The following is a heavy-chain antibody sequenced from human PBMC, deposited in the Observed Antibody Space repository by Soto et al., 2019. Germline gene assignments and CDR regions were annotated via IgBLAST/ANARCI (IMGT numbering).Heavy chain of an antibody. V-gene: IGHV3-21*04. CDR2: VSKSDYT. Sequence: GESLKISCVVSGFTFNNYGINWVRQAPGKGLEWVSTVSKSDYTYYSDSVKGRFTISRDNAKNTVSLQMNTLRAEDTAVYYCARDDRITGIVADIDLWGRGTLVTVSS. CDR3: ARDDRITGIVADIDL. D-gene: IGHD1-20*01. CDR1: GFTFNNYG. J-gene: IGHJ5*02.